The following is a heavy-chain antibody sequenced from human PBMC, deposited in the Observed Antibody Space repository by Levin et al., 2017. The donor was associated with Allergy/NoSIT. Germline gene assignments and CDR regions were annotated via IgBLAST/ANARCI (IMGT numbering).Heavy chain of an antibody. Sequence: SCAASGFTFSRKWMHWVRQAPGKGLVWVSRISDDGSSTNYADSVKGRFTISRDNAKNTLHLQMNSLRAEDTALYYCARDQGLQAGGTWYNWFDPWGQGTQVIVSS. CDR1: GFTFSRKW. D-gene: IGHD2-21*02. CDR3: ARDQGLQAGGTWYNWFDP. J-gene: IGHJ5*02. CDR2: ISDDGSST. V-gene: IGHV3-74*01.